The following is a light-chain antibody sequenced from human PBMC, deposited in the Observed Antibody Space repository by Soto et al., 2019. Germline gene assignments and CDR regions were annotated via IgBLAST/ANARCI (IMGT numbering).Light chain of an antibody. CDR1: SSDVGGYNY. J-gene: IGLJ1*01. Sequence: QSVLTQPPSSSGSPGQSVTICCTGTSSDVGGYNYVSWYQHHPGKAPKLMIYAVTNRPSGVPDRFSASKSGNTASLTVSGLQAEDEADYYRSSYAGNNTPYVFGTGTKVTVL. CDR2: AVT. V-gene: IGLV2-8*01. CDR3: SSYAGNNTPYV.